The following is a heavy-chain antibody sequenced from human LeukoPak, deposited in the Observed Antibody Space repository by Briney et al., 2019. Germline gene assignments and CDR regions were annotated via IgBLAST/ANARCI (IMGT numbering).Heavy chain of an antibody. CDR3: ARDLYDY. J-gene: IGHJ4*02. Sequence: GGSLRLSCVASGFTFSSYSMIWVRQAPGKGLEWVSSISSSSIHIYYADSVKGRFTFSRDNARNSMYLQMNSLRAEGTAVYYCARDLYDYWGQGTLVTVPS. CDR1: GFTFSSYS. CDR2: ISSSSIHI. V-gene: IGHV3-21*01.